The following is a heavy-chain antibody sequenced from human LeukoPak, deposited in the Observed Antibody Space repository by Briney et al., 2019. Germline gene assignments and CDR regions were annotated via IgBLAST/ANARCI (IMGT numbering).Heavy chain of an antibody. CDR3: VKPYYYSSGSLK. CDR1: EFIFSTYW. D-gene: IGHD3-10*01. V-gene: IGHV3-7*01. CDR2: INQDGREK. J-gene: IGHJ4*02. Sequence: PGGSLRLSCVASEFIFSTYWMSWVRQAPGKGLEWVATINQDGREKYYVDSVKGRFTISRDNAKNSLYLQMSSLGVEDTAVYYCVKPYYYSSGSLKWGQGTLVTVSS.